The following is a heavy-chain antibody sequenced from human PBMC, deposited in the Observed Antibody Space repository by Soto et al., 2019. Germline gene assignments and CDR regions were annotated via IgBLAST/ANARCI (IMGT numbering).Heavy chain of an antibody. Sequence: GGSLRLSCAASGFTFSSYGMHWVRQAPGKGLEWVAVISYDGSNKYYADSVKGRFTISRDNSKNTLYLQMNSLRAEDTAVYYCAKDPYSSSSEGNFNYFDYWGQGTLVTVSS. V-gene: IGHV3-30*18. D-gene: IGHD6-6*01. CDR2: ISYDGSNK. J-gene: IGHJ4*02. CDR3: AKDPYSSSSEGNFNYFDY. CDR1: GFTFSSYG.